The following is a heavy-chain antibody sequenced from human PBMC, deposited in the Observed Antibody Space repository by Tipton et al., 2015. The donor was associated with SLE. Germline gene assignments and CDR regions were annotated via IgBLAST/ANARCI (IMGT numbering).Heavy chain of an antibody. J-gene: IGHJ3*02. D-gene: IGHD2-8*02. V-gene: IGHV3-23*01. Sequence: SLRLSCAASGFTFSSYAMSWVRQAPGKGLEWVSAISGSGGSTYYADSVKGRFTISRDNSKNTLYLQMNSLRAEDTAVYYCARGHCTGGVCSDAFDIWGQGTMVTVSS. CDR1: GFTFSSYA. CDR3: ARGHCTGGVCSDAFDI. CDR2: ISGSGGST.